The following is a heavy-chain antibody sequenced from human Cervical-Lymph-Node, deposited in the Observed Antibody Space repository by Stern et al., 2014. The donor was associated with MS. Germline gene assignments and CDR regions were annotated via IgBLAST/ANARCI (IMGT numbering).Heavy chain of an antibody. D-gene: IGHD3-3*01. CDR3: ARDSTIFGVDHYYYGMDV. J-gene: IGHJ6*02. V-gene: IGHV1-69*01. CDR1: GGTFSSYA. CDR2: IIPIFGTT. Sequence: VQLEESGAEVKKPGSSVKVSCKASGGTFSSYAISWVRQAPGQGLEWMGGIIPIFGTTNDAQKFQGRVTITADESTSTAYMELSSLRSEDTAVYYCARDSTIFGVDHYYYGMDVWGQGTTVTVSS.